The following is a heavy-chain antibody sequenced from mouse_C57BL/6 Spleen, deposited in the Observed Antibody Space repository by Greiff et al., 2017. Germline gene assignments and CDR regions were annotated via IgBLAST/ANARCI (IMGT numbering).Heavy chain of an antibody. V-gene: IGHV3-6*01. J-gene: IGHJ4*01. CDR3: AREGDYVDYAMDY. CDR2: ISYDGSH. Sequence: EVQVVESGPGLVKPSQSLSLTCSVTGYSITSGYYWNWIRQFPGNTLEWMGYISYDGSHNYNPSLKNRISITRDTSKNQFFLKLNTVTTEDTATYYCAREGDYVDYAMDYWGQGTSVTVSS. D-gene: IGHD2-4*01. CDR1: GYSITSGYY.